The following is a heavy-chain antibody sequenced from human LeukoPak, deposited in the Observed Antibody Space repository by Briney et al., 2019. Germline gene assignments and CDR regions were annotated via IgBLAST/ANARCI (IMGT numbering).Heavy chain of an antibody. CDR1: GYTFTSYD. V-gene: IGHV1-8*01. CDR3: ARGSGSYQVWFDP. D-gene: IGHD3-10*01. CDR2: RNPNSGNT. J-gene: IGHJ5*02. Sequence: ASVKVSCKASGYTFTSYDINWVRQATGQGLEWMGWRNPNSGNTGYAQKFQGRVTMTRDTSISTAYMELSRLRSDDTAVYYCARGSGSYQVWFDPWGQGTLVTVSS.